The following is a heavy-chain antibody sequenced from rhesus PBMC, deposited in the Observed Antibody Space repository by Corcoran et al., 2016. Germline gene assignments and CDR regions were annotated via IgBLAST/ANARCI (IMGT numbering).Heavy chain of an antibody. CDR3: TKMGGYSGNWTGFDY. CDR2: IRRGGGTK. V-gene: IGHV3S25*01. D-gene: IGHD6-25*01. Sequence: EVQLVESGGGLVQPGGSLRLSCAASGFTFSSYGLYWVRPAPGKGLEWVSGIRRGGGTKYYADSVKGRFTNSRDNSKNTLSLQMNSLRVEDSAVYYCTKMGGYSGNWTGFDYWGQGVLVTVSS. CDR1: GFTFSSYG. J-gene: IGHJ4*01.